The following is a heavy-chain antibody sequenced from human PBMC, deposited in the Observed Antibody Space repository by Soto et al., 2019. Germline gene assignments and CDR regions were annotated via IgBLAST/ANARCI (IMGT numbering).Heavy chain of an antibody. V-gene: IGHV1-8*01. J-gene: IGHJ5*02. Sequence: QVQLVQSGAEVKKPGASVKVSCKASGYTFTSYDINWVRQATGQGLEWMGWMNPNSGNTGYAQKLQGRVTMTRNTSISTAYSELSSLRSEDTAVYYCAIVCIGAAWYQCFAPLGQGTLVTVSS. CDR2: MNPNSGNT. D-gene: IGHD6-13*01. CDR3: AIVCIGAAWYQCFAP. CDR1: GYTFTSYD.